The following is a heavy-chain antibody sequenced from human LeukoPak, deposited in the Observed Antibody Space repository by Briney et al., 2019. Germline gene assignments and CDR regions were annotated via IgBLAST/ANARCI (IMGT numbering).Heavy chain of an antibody. D-gene: IGHD6-13*01. Sequence: PGGSLRLSCAASGFTFSSYAMHWVRQAPGKGLEWVAVISYDGSNKYYADSVKGRFTISRDNSKNTLYLQMNSLRAEDTAVYYCARDRSSSWYLRYYYYYMDVWGKGTTVTVSS. CDR2: ISYDGSNK. CDR1: GFTFSSYA. J-gene: IGHJ6*03. V-gene: IGHV3-30*04. CDR3: ARDRSSSWYLRYYYYYMDV.